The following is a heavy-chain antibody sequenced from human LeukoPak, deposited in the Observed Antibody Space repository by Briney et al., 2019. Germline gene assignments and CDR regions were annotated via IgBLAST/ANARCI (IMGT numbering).Heavy chain of an antibody. CDR2: IKQDGNEK. CDR3: ARDDIIAAAGHFDY. CDR1: GFTLSSYW. D-gene: IGHD6-13*01. J-gene: IGHJ4*02. V-gene: IGHV3-7*04. Sequence: GGSLRLSCAASGFTLSSYWMSWVRQAPGKGLEWVANIKQDGNEKYYVDSVKGRFTISRDNAKNSLYLQMNSLRAEDTAVYYCARDDIIAAAGHFDYWGQGTLVTVSS.